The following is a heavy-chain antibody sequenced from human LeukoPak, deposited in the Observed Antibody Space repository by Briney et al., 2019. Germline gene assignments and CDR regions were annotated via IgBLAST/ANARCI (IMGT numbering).Heavy chain of an antibody. CDR2: ISSSSSYI. CDR1: GFTFSSYG. J-gene: IGHJ3*02. CDR3: ARLLTGDAFDI. D-gene: IGHD7-27*01. V-gene: IGHV3-21*01. Sequence: GGSLRLSCAASGFTFSSYGMHWVRQAPGKGLEWVSSISSSSSYIYYADSVKGRFTISRDNAKNSLYLQMNSLRAEDTAVYYCARLLTGDAFDIWGQGTMVTVSS.